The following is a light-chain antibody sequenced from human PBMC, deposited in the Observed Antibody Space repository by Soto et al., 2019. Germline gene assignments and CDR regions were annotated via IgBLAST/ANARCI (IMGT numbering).Light chain of an antibody. CDR1: QSISNY. CDR3: QQRSNWARFT. V-gene: IGKV3-11*01. CDR2: DAY. J-gene: IGKJ2*01. Sequence: EIVLTPSPATLSLSPGERTTLSCRTSQSISNYLTLYQQKPGQAPRLLIYDAYNRAIGIPARFSGSGSGTDFTLTTSSPEPEDFAVYYCQQRSNWARFTFGQGTKVEIK.